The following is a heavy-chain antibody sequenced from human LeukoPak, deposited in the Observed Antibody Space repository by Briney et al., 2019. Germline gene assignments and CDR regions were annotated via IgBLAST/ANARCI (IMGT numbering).Heavy chain of an antibody. CDR1: GYSISSGYY. D-gene: IGHD2-2*01. V-gene: IGHV4-38-2*01. Sequence: SETLSLTCAVSGYSISSGYYWGWIRQPPGKGLEWIGSIYHGGSTYYNPSLKSRVTISVDTSKNQFSLKLSSVTAADTAVYYSARPICSSTSCSAFDYWGQGTLVTVSS. CDR2: IYHGGST. J-gene: IGHJ4*02. CDR3: ARPICSSTSCSAFDY.